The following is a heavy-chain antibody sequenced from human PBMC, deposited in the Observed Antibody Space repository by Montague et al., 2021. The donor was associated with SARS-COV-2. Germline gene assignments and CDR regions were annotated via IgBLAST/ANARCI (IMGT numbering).Heavy chain of an antibody. V-gene: IGHV4-38-2*02. Sequence: SETLSLTCSVSGYFIGTGYYWGWIRQSPGKGLEWIGSNYLHGNTYYNPSLNSRVTISLDTFNNQFSLRLTSVTTSDTAVYYCARGRVTRAGFDYWGQGIRVIVS. CDR1: GYFIGTGYY. D-gene: IGHD2-21*02. CDR2: NYLHGNT. CDR3: ARGRVTRAGFDY. J-gene: IGHJ4*02.